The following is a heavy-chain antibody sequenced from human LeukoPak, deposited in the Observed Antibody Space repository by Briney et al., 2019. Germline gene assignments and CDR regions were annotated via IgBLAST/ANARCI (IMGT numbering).Heavy chain of an antibody. Sequence: GESLKISCKGSGHNFTTYWIGWVRQMPGKGLEWMGIIYPGDSDTKYSPSFRGQVTISADKSISTAYLQWSSLKASDTAMYYCARSCTSTNCYLTDAFDIWGQGTMVTVSS. J-gene: IGHJ3*02. CDR2: IYPGDSDT. CDR1: GHNFTTYW. CDR3: ARSCTSTNCYLTDAFDI. V-gene: IGHV5-51*01. D-gene: IGHD2-2*01.